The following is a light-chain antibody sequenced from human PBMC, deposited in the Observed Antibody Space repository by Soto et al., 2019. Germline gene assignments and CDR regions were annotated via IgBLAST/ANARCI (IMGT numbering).Light chain of an antibody. CDR1: QSIGNW. J-gene: IGKJ3*01. Sequence: DVQMTQTPSSLSASVGDRVILTCRASQSIGNWLAWYQQKPGKAPKLLIYKASSLERGVPTRFSGSGSGTDFTLTISSLQPEDVATYYCQQYNRYVFGPGTKVDIK. CDR3: QQYNRYV. V-gene: IGKV1-5*03. CDR2: KAS.